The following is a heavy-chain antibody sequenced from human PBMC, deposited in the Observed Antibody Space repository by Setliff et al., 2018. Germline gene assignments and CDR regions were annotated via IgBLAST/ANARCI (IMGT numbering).Heavy chain of an antibody. V-gene: IGHV4-34*01. CDR2: IYYSGST. CDR1: GGSFSGYY. D-gene: IGHD3-22*01. Sequence: SETLSLTCAVYGGSFSGYYWSWIRQPPGKGLEWIGYIYYSGSTYYNPSLTRRLTISVDTSKTQFSLSLSSVTAADTAVYYCARGLSYYDSSGYLQAPYAFDIWGQGTMVTVSS. CDR3: ARGLSYYDSSGYLQAPYAFDI. J-gene: IGHJ3*02.